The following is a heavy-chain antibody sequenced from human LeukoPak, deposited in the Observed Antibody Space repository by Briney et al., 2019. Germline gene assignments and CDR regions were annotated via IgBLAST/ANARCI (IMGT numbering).Heavy chain of an antibody. CDR3: AKESAAAVGEGMYYFDY. V-gene: IGHV3-30*04. CDR1: GFTFSSYA. Sequence: QAGGSLRLSCAASGFTFSSYAMHWVRQAPGKGLEWVAVISYDGSNKYYADSVKGRFTISRDNSKNTLYLQMNSLRAEDTAVYYCAKESAAAVGEGMYYFDYWGQGTLVTVSS. J-gene: IGHJ4*02. D-gene: IGHD6-25*01. CDR2: ISYDGSNK.